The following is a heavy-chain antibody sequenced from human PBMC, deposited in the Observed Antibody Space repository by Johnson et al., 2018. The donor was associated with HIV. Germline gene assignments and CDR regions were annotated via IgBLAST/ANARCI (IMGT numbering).Heavy chain of an antibody. CDR3: ARTGRAVAGTPHAFDI. CDR2: IYSGGST. CDR1: GFTVSSNY. D-gene: IGHD6-19*01. V-gene: IGHV3-66*01. J-gene: IGHJ3*02. Sequence: VQVVESGGGLVQPGGSLRLSCAASGFTVSSNYMSWVRQAPGKGLEWVSVIYSGGSTYYADSVKGRFTISRDNSKNKLYLQMNSLRAEDTAVYYCARTGRAVAGTPHAFDIWGQGTMVTVSS.